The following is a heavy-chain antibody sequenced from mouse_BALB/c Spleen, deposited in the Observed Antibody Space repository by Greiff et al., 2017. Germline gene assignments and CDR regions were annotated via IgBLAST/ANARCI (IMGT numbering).Heavy chain of an antibody. V-gene: IGHV3-8*02. CDR2: ISYSGST. D-gene: IGHD3-1*01. Sequence: EVHLVESGPSLVKPSQTLSLTCSVTGDSITSGYWNWIRKFPGNKLEYMGYISYSGSTYYNPSLKSRISITRDTSKNQYYLQLNSVTTEDTATYYCARYRAGTPYYYAMDYWGQGTSVTVSS. CDR3: ARYRAGTPYYYAMDY. CDR1: GDSITSGY. J-gene: IGHJ4*01.